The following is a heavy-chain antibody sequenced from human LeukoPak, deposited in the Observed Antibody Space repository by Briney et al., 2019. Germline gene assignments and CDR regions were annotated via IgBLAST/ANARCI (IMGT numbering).Heavy chain of an antibody. Sequence: RGSLRPSCAASGFTVSSNYMSWVRHAPGNGMGWVSVIYSGGSTDFADSVKGRFAISRDNSKNTLYLQMISLRAEDTAVYYCARGRWEGYWGQGTLVTVSS. CDR2: IYSGGST. V-gene: IGHV3-66*01. CDR3: ARGRWEGY. J-gene: IGHJ4*02. CDR1: GFTVSSNY. D-gene: IGHD1-26*01.